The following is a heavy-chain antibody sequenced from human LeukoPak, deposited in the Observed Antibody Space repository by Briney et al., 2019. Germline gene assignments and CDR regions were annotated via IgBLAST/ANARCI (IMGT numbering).Heavy chain of an antibody. D-gene: IGHD6-13*01. Sequence: SETLSLTCTVSGGSISSYYWSWIRQPPGKGLEWIGEINHSGSTNYNPSLKSRVTISVDTSKNQFSLKLSSVTAADTAVYYCAEGGAAAGRVDYWGQGTLVTVSS. J-gene: IGHJ4*02. V-gene: IGHV4-34*01. CDR1: GGSISSYY. CDR2: INHSGST. CDR3: AEGGAAAGRVDY.